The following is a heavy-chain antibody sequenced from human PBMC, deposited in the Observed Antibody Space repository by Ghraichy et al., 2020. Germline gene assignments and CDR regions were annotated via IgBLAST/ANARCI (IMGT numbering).Heavy chain of an antibody. CDR2: ISGSSSTI. J-gene: IGHJ3*02. CDR3: AREYSNSSGLRAFDI. CDR1: GFTFSNYN. V-gene: IGHV3-48*02. D-gene: IGHD6-6*01. Sequence: LSLTCAASGFTFSNYNMNWVRQAPGKGLEWVSYISGSSSTIFYADSVQGRFTISRDNARKSLFLQMNSLRDEDAAVYYCAREYSNSSGLRAFDICGQGTLVTVSS.